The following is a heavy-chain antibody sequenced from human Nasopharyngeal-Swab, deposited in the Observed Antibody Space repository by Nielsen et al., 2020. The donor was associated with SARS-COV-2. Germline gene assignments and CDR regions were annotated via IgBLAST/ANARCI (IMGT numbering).Heavy chain of an antibody. V-gene: IGHV3-72*01. CDR2: TRNKANSYTT. D-gene: IGHD5-12*01. CDR1: GFTFSDHY. Sequence: GESLKISCAASGFTFSDHYMDWVRQAPGKGLEWVGRTRNKANSYTTEYAASVKGRFTISRDDSKNSLYLQMNSLKTEDTAVYYCARDPAAYSGYSNWGQGTLVTVSS. CDR3: ARDPAAYSGYSN. J-gene: IGHJ4*02.